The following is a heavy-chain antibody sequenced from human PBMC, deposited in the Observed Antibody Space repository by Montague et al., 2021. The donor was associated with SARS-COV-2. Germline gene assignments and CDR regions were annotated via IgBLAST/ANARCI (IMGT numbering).Heavy chain of an antibody. CDR3: ARDQQLGLGYYYGMDV. D-gene: IGHD6-13*01. J-gene: IGHJ6*02. V-gene: IGHV3-21*01. CDR2: ISSSSSYI. Sequence: SLRLSCAASGFTFSSYSMNWVRQAPGKGLEWVSSISSSSSYIYYADSVKGRFTISRDNAKNSLYLQMNSLRAEDTAVYYCARDQQLGLGYYYGMDVWGQGTTVTVSS. CDR1: GFTFSSYS.